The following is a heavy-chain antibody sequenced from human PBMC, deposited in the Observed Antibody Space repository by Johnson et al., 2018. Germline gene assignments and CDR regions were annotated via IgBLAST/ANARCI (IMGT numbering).Heavy chain of an antibody. CDR3: ARDLYCSGGSCYSYSYGMDV. CDR1: GFTFTSYG. D-gene: IGHD2-15*01. V-gene: IGHV3-30*03. CDR2: ISYDGSNK. Sequence: QVQLVEAGGGLIQPGRSLRLSCAASGFTFTSYGMHWVRQAPGKGLEWVAVISYDGSNKYYAAPVKGRFTISRDNSKNTLYLQMNSLRAEDTAVYYCARDLYCSGGSCYSYSYGMDVWGQGTTVTVSS. J-gene: IGHJ6*02.